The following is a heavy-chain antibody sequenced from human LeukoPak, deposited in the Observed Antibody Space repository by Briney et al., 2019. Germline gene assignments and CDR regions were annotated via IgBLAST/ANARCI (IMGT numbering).Heavy chain of an antibody. CDR3: ASEPGTVGATNY. Sequence: SQTLSLTSTVSVGSISSYYWSWIRQPAGQGLEWIGRIYTSGSTNYNPSLKSRVTISVDKSKNQFSLKLSSVTAADTAVYYCASEPGTVGATNYWGQGTLVTVSS. D-gene: IGHD1-26*01. J-gene: IGHJ4*02. CDR1: VGSISSYY. CDR2: IYTSGST. V-gene: IGHV4-4*07.